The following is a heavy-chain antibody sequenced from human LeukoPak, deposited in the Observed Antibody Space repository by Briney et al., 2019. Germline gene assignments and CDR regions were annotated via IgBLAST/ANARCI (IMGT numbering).Heavy chain of an antibody. Sequence: GGSLRLSCAASGFTFNAYTIHWVRQTPGKGLEWVAVISDDGSYKFYTDSVKGRFTISRDNAKNSLYLQMNSLRAEDTAVYYCARAGGTYYGIAFDIWGQGTMVTVSS. CDR1: GFTFNAYT. V-gene: IGHV3-30*04. D-gene: IGHD1-26*01. J-gene: IGHJ3*02. CDR2: ISDDGSYK. CDR3: ARAGGTYYGIAFDI.